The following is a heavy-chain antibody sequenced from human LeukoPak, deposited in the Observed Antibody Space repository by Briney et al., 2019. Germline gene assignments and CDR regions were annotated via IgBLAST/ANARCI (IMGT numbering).Heavy chain of an antibody. Sequence: GGSLRLSCAASGFTFSTYALSWVRQAPGKGLEWVSSIRDGGGITYYANSVKGRFTISRDNSKNTLYLQMNSLRAEDTAVYYCAKAADRSCYSVTVDWGQGTLVTVSS. D-gene: IGHD3-22*01. CDR3: AKAADRSCYSVTVD. CDR1: GFTFSTYA. J-gene: IGHJ4*02. CDR2: IRDGGGIT. V-gene: IGHV3-23*01.